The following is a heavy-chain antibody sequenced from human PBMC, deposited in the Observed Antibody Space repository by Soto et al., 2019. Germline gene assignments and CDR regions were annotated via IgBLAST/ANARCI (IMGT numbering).Heavy chain of an antibody. V-gene: IGHV1-69*12. CDR2: IIPILGTA. CDR3: AGAVSGGITIFGDWFDP. D-gene: IGHD3-3*01. J-gene: IGHJ5*02. CDR1: GGTFSSYA. Sequence: QVQLVQSGAEVKKPGSSVKVSCKASGGTFSSYAISWVRQAPGQGLEWMGGIIPILGTANYAQKFQGRVRITAEESTSTAYMERSSLRSEYTAVYYCAGAVSGGITIFGDWFDPWGKGTLVTVSS.